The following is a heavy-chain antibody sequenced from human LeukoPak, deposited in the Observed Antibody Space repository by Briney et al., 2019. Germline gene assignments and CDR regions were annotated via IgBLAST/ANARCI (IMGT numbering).Heavy chain of an antibody. CDR2: IIPIFCTA. Sequence: SVKVSCKASGGTFSSYAISWVRQAPGQGLEWMGGIIPIFCTANYAQKFQGRVTIATDESTSTAYMELSSLRYEDTAVYYCARSSYCSSTSCDTRFDPWGQGTLVTVSS. CDR1: GGTFSSYA. D-gene: IGHD2-2*02. J-gene: IGHJ5*02. V-gene: IGHV1-69*05. CDR3: ARSSYCSSTSCDTRFDP.